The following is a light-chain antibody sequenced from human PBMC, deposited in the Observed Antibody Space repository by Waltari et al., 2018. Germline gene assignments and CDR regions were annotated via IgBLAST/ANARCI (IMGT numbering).Light chain of an antibody. CDR3: QQYNSYSYT. Sequence: DIQMTQSPSTLSASVGDRVTITCRASQSISSWLAWYQQKPRKAPKLLIYKASSLESGVPSRFGGSGSGTEFTLTISSLQPDDFATYYCQQYNSYSYTFGQGTKLEIK. J-gene: IGKJ2*01. V-gene: IGKV1-5*03. CDR2: KAS. CDR1: QSISSW.